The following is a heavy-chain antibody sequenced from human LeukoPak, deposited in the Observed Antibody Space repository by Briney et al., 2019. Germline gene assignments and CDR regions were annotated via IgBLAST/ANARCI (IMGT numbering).Heavy chain of an antibody. CDR2: IYYSGNT. J-gene: IGHJ4*02. CDR1: GGSVSSSNYY. D-gene: IGHD5-18*01. V-gene: IGHV4-39*06. CDR3: ARGGYSYEY. Sequence: PSETLSLTCTVSGGSVSSSNYYWGWIRQPPGKGLEWVGSIYYSGNTYYNPSLKSRVTISVDTSKNQFPLKLSSVTAADTAVYYCARGGYSYEYWGQGTLVTVSS.